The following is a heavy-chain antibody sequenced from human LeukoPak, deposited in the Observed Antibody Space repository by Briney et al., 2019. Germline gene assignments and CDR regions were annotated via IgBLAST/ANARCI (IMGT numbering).Heavy chain of an antibody. J-gene: IGHJ4*02. V-gene: IGHV1-8*03. D-gene: IGHD2-15*01. CDR3: ARAYCSGPTCQHGELNFDY. CDR1: GYNFTTFD. Sequence: ASVKVSCKASGYNFTTFDMNWVRQATGQGLEWMGWMNPKSCNTGYAQKFQGRVTLTMDTSTTTAYMEVSSLTSEDTAVYYCARAYCSGPTCQHGELNFDYWGQGTLVAVSS. CDR2: MNPKSCNT.